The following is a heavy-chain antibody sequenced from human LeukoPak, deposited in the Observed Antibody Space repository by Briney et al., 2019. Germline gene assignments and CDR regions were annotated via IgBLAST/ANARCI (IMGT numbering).Heavy chain of an antibody. CDR3: ARVLDYDYY. CDR2: IDANSGGT. Sequence: ASVKVSCKASGFIFTGYYMHWVRQAPGQGLEWMGWIDANSGGTKYAPKFQGRVTMTRDTSITTAFLELSRLRSDDTAVYYCARVLDYDYYGGQGTLVTVSS. V-gene: IGHV1-2*02. CDR1: GFIFTGYY. D-gene: IGHD4-17*01. J-gene: IGHJ4*02.